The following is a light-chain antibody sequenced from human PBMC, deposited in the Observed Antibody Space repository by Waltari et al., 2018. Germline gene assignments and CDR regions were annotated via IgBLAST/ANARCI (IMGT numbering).Light chain of an antibody. CDR3: QQGYSAPLT. V-gene: IGKV1-39*01. CDR2: DVS. J-gene: IGKJ4*01. Sequence: DILMTQFPSSLSASVGDRVTITCRASQRISRFLNWYQQKPGEAPNLLIYDVSTLQSGVPSRFSGSGSGTDFTLTISTLRPEDYATYYCQQGYSAPLTFGGGTKVEIK. CDR1: QRISRF.